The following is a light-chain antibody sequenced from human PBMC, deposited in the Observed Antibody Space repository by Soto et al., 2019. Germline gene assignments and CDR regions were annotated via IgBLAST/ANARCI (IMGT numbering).Light chain of an antibody. CDR2: DDS. CDR1: NIGSKS. Sequence: SSELTQPPSVSVAPGQTARITCGGNNIGSKSVHWYQQKPGQAPVLVVYDDSDRPSRIPEGFSGSNSGNTATLTISRVEAGDEADYYCQVWDSSSDHPFVFGTGTKLTVL. V-gene: IGLV3-21*02. J-gene: IGLJ1*01. CDR3: QVWDSSSDHPFV.